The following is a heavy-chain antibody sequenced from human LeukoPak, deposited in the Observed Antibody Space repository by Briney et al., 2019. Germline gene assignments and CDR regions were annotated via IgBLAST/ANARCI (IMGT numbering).Heavy chain of an antibody. J-gene: IGHJ4*02. V-gene: IGHV4-34*01. Sequence: SETLSLTRAVYGGSFSGYYWSWIRQPPGKGLEWIGEINHSGSTNYNPSLKSRVTISVDTSKNQFSLKLSSVTAADTAVYYCANGHYYDSSGYYSYWGQGTLVTVSS. CDR2: INHSGST. CDR3: ANGHYYDSSGYYSY. CDR1: GGSFSGYY. D-gene: IGHD3-22*01.